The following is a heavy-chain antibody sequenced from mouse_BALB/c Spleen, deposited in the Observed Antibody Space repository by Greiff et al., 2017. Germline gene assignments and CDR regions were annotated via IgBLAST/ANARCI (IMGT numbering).Heavy chain of an antibody. V-gene: IGHV5-6*01. D-gene: IGHD1-1*01. CDR1: GFTFSSYG. Sequence: EVQLVESGGDLVKPGGSLKLSCAASGFTFSSYGMSWVRQTPDKRLEWVATISSGGSYTYYPDSVKGRFTISRDNAKNTLYLQMSSLKSEDTAMYYCARYYAGYAMDYWGQGTSVTVSS. CDR2: ISSGGSYT. CDR3: ARYYAGYAMDY. J-gene: IGHJ4*01.